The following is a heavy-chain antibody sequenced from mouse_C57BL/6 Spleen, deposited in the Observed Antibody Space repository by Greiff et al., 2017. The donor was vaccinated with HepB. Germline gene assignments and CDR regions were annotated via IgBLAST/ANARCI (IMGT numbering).Heavy chain of an antibody. CDR1: GFSLTSYG. D-gene: IGHD2-2*01. V-gene: IGHV2-5*01. Sequence: VKLVESGPGLVQPSQSLSITCTVSGFSLTSYGVHWVRQSPGKGLEWLGVIWRGGSTDYNAAFMSRLSITKDNSKSQVFFKMNSLQADDTAIYYCAKNSGGYRDFDYWGQGTTLTVSS. CDR3: AKNSGGYRDFDY. J-gene: IGHJ2*01. CDR2: IWRGGST.